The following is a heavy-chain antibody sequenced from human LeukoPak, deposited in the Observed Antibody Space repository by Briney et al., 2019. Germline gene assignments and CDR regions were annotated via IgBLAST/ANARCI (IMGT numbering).Heavy chain of an antibody. J-gene: IGHJ1*01. CDR3: ATDKRQYNILTAYFKAEYFQY. D-gene: IGHD3-9*01. CDR2: FDPEYAER. V-gene: IGHV1-24*01. Sequence: ASVKVSCKVSGYTLTELSIHWVRQAPGKGLEWMGGFDPEYAERIHAQRLQGRVTMTEDPSTDTAYMELSGLRSEDTAVYYCATDKRQYNILTAYFKAEYFQYWGQGTLVTVSA. CDR1: GYTLTELS.